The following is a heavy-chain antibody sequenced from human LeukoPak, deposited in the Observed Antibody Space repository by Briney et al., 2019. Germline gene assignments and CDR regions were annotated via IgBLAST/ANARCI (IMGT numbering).Heavy chain of an antibody. Sequence: PGGSLRLSCAASGFTFNNYGMHWARQAPGKGLGWLAFIRYDGSNTYYADSVKGRFTISRDNAKNTLYLQMNSLRAEDTAVYYCARAGYYYDSSGYYVDAFDIWGQGTMVTVSS. CDR2: IRYDGSNT. CDR3: ARAGYYYDSSGYYVDAFDI. V-gene: IGHV3-30*02. CDR1: GFTFNNYG. D-gene: IGHD3-22*01. J-gene: IGHJ3*02.